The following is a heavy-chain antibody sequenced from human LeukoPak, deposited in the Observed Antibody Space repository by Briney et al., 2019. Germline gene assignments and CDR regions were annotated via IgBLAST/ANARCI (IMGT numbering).Heavy chain of an antibody. CDR3: GRDLMGSSGSYDFGD. Sequence: PGGSLTLSCAASGFTFSSYEMNWARQAPGKGLEWLSYISGSSSIIYYADSVKGLFTISRDNDKYSMYLQMNGVGDEDKAVYYCGRDLMGSSGSYDFGDWGQGTMVTVSS. CDR2: ISGSSSII. CDR1: GFTFSSYE. J-gene: IGHJ4*02. D-gene: IGHD3-16*01. V-gene: IGHV3-48*02.